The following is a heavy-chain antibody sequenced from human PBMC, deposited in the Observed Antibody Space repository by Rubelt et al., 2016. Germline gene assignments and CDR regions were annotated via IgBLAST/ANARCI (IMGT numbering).Heavy chain of an antibody. V-gene: IGHV4-34*01. CDR2: INHSGST. CDR1: SESFSNHY. Sequence: QVQLQQWGAGLLKSSETLSLTCAVYSESFSNHYWTWIRQPPGKGLEWLGEINHSGSTSYNPSLKSRVTSSIDTSKKQCSLKLSSVTAADTAVYYCARRLPSYYNHSGLDVWGQGTTVTVTS. CDR3: ARRLPSYYNHSGLDV. D-gene: IGHD1-26*01. J-gene: IGHJ6*02.